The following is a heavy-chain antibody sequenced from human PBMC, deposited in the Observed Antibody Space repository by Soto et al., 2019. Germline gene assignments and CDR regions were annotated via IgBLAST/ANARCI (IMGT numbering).Heavy chain of an antibody. D-gene: IGHD1-20*01. CDR3: ARRITGSPPADGGS. CDR2: IRNIANGYTT. J-gene: IGHJ5*02. Sequence: EVQLVESGGDLVRPGGSLRLSCAVSGFTFSDHYMDWVRQAPGKGLEWVGRIRNIANGYTTSYAASVKGRFTISRDDSKNSLFLQMINLKTEDTAMYYCARRITGSPPADGGSWGQGTLVTVSS. V-gene: IGHV3-72*01. CDR1: GFTFSDHY.